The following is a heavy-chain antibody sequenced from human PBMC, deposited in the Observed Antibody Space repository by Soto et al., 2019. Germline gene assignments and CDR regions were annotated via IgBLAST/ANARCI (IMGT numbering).Heavy chain of an antibody. Sequence: QVQLVESGGGVVQPGRSLRLSCAASGFTFSSYGMHWVRQAPGKGLEWVAVISYDGSNKYYADSVKGRFTISRDNSKNTLYLQMNSLRAEDTAVYYCAKDHLSGDTRGYSGYDPAYYFDYWGQGTLVTVSS. CDR3: AKDHLSGDTRGYSGYDPAYYFDY. CDR2: ISYDGSNK. CDR1: GFTFSSYG. V-gene: IGHV3-30*18. D-gene: IGHD5-12*01. J-gene: IGHJ4*02.